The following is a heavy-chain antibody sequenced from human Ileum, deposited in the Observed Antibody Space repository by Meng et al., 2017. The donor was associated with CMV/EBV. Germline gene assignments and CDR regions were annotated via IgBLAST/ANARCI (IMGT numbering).Heavy chain of an antibody. D-gene: IGHD6-19*01. V-gene: IGHV1-69*02. Sequence: SCKASGGTFSSSIISWVRQAPGQGLEWMGGIIPILGKPNYAQKFQGRVTITADTSTNTAYMELSSLSSDDTAKYYCGFDTSGWYVIFYWGQGTLVTVSS. CDR2: IIPILGKP. CDR3: GFDTSGWYVIFY. CDR1: GGTFSSSI. J-gene: IGHJ4*02.